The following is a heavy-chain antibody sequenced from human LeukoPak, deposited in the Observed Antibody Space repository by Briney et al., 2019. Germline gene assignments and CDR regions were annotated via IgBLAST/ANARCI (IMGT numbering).Heavy chain of an antibody. D-gene: IGHD3-10*01. Sequence: SETLSLTCTVSGGSISSYYWSWIRQPPGKGLEWIGYIYYSGSTNYNPPLKSRVTISVDTSKNQFSLKLSSVTAADTAVYYCARAGFPYVLDAFDIWGQGTMVTVSS. CDR3: ARAGFPYVLDAFDI. J-gene: IGHJ3*02. V-gene: IGHV4-59*01. CDR2: IYYSGST. CDR1: GGSISSYY.